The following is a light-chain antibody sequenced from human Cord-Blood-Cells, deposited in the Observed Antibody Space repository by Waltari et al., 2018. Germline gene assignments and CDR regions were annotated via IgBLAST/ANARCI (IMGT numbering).Light chain of an antibody. CDR3: SSYTSSSTWV. CDR1: SSDVGGYNY. Sequence: QYALTQPASGSGSPEQSITTSGTGTSSDVGGYNYVAWYQQHPGKAPKPMIYDVSKRPSGVSNRFSGSKSGNTASLTISGLQAEDEADYYCSSYTSSSTWVFGGGTKLTVL. J-gene: IGLJ3*02. V-gene: IGLV2-14*01. CDR2: DVS.